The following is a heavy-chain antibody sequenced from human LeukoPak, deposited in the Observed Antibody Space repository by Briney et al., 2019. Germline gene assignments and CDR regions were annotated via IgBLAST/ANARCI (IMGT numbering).Heavy chain of an antibody. CDR1: GFTFSSYW. D-gene: IGHD3-10*01. CDR2: INTDGSST. Sequence: PGGSLRLSCAASGFTFSSYWMHWVRQAPGKGLVWVSRINTDGSSTSYADSVKGRFTISRDNAKNTLYLQMNSLRAEDTAVYYCANWGRESMRGYWGQGTLVTVSS. CDR3: ANWGRESMRGY. V-gene: IGHV3-74*01. J-gene: IGHJ4*02.